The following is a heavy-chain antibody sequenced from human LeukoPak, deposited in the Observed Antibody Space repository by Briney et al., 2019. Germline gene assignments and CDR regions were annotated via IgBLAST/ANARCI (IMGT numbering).Heavy chain of an antibody. CDR2: INHSGST. V-gene: IGHV4-34*01. D-gene: IGHD4-11*01. CDR3: AKVTDSYYYYGMDV. J-gene: IGHJ6*02. Sequence: SETLSLTCAVYGGSFSGYYWSWIRQPPGKGLEWIGEINHSGSTNYNPSLKSRVTISVDTSKNQFSLKLSSVTAADTAVYYCAKVTDSYYYYGMDVWGQGTTVTVSS. CDR1: GGSFSGYY.